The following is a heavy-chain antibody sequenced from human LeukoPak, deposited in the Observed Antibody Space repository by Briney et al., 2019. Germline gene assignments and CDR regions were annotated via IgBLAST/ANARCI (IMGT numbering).Heavy chain of an antibody. V-gene: IGHV3-23*01. J-gene: IGHJ4*02. CDR3: AKFAQRYCSGGSCHPFDY. Sequence: GGTLRLSCAASGFTFSSYAMSGNGGTTYYADSVKGRFTISRDNSKNTLYLQMKSLRAEDTAVYHCAKFAQRYCSGGSCHPFDYWGQGTLVTVSS. CDR1: GFTFSSYA. CDR2: GNGGTT. D-gene: IGHD2-15*01.